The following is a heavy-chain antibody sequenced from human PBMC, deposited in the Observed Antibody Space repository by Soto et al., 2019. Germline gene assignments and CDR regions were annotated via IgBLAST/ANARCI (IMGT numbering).Heavy chain of an antibody. CDR1: GGSISSYY. V-gene: IGHV4-59*01. CDR2: IYYSGST. J-gene: IGHJ6*03. D-gene: IGHD3-3*01. CDR3: ARGAARSGYYSYYYYMDV. Sequence: QVQLQESGPGLVKPSETLSLTCTVSGGSISSYYWSWIRQPPGKGLEWIGYIYYSGSTNYNPSLKSRVPISVDTSKNQFSLKLGSVTAADTAVYYCARGAARSGYYSYYYYMDVWGTGTTVTVSS.